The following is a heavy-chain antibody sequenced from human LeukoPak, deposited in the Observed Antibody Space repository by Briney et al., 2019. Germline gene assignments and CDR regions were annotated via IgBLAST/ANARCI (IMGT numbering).Heavy chain of an antibody. Sequence: SETLSLTCTVSGGPISSGDYYWSWIRQPPGKGLEWIGYIYYSGSTCYNPSLKSRVTISVDTSKNQFSLKLSSVTAADTAVYYCARFHGGNSEDAFDIWGQGTMVTVSS. V-gene: IGHV4-30-4*01. CDR3: ARFHGGNSEDAFDI. D-gene: IGHD4-23*01. CDR1: GGPISSGDYY. CDR2: IYYSGST. J-gene: IGHJ3*02.